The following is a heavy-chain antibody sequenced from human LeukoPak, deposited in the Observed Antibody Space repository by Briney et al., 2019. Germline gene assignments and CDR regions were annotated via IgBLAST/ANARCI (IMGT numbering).Heavy chain of an antibody. J-gene: IGHJ3*02. V-gene: IGHV3-9*01. D-gene: IGHD6-13*01. CDR2: ISWNSGTI. CDR3: AKDRDSSRHDAFDI. Sequence: GGSLRLSCAASGFTFDDYAMHWVRQAPGKGLEWVSGISWNSGTIDYADSVKGRFTISRDNAKNSLYLQMNSLRAEDTAFYYCAKDRDSSRHDAFDIWGQGTMVTVSS. CDR1: GFTFDDYA.